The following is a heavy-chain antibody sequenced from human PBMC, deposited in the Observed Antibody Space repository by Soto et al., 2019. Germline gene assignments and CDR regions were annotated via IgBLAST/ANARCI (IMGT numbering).Heavy chain of an antibody. J-gene: IGHJ3*02. CDR3: ARVMGLGIARTHDAFDI. Sequence: PSQTLSLTCAISGDSVSSNSAAWNWIRQSPSRGLEWLGRTYYRSKWYNDYAVSVKSRITINPDTSKNQFSLQLNSVTPEDTAVYYCARVMGLGIARTHDAFDIWGQGTMVTVSS. CDR1: GDSVSSNSAA. D-gene: IGHD7-27*01. CDR2: TYYRSKWYN. V-gene: IGHV6-1*01.